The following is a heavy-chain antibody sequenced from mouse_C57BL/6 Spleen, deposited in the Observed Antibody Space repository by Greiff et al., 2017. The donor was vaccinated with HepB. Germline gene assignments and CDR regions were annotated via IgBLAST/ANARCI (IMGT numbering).Heavy chain of an antibody. V-gene: IGHV1-81*01. CDR3: AFYYYGSSSWFAY. D-gene: IGHD1-1*01. CDR1: GYTFTSYG. Sequence: VQLQQSGAELARPGASVKLSCKASGYTFTSYGISWVKQRTGQGLEWIGEIYPRSGNTYYNEKFKGKATLTADKSSSTAYLELRSLTSEDSAVYFCAFYYYGSSSWFAYWGQGTLVTVSA. CDR2: IYPRSGNT. J-gene: IGHJ3*01.